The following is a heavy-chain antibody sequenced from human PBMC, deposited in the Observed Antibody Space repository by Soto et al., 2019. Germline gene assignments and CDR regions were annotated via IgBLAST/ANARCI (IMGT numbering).Heavy chain of an antibody. J-gene: IGHJ6*03. V-gene: IGHV3-21*01. Sequence: PGGSLRLSCAASGFTFSSYSMNWVRQAPGKGLEWVSSISSSSSYIYYADSVKGRFTISRDNAKNSLYLQMNSLRAEDTAVYYCASLIGSSSSYYYYYMDVWGKGTTVTVSS. CDR3: ASLIGSSSSYYYYYMDV. CDR1: GFTFSSYS. CDR2: ISSSSSYI. D-gene: IGHD6-6*01.